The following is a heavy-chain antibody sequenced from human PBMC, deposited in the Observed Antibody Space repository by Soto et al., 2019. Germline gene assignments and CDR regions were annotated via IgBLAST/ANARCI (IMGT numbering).Heavy chain of an antibody. CDR1: ADSISSSNW. CDR3: ARALGPGTEY. V-gene: IGHV4-4*02. Sequence: SQTLSLTCAVSADSISSSNWWSWVRQAPGKGLEWIGEIYHSGATTYNPSLKSRATISVDPSNNHFSLKMTSVPAADTAVYFCARALGPGTEYWGRGTLVTV. D-gene: IGHD6-6*01. CDR2: IYHSGAT. J-gene: IGHJ4*02.